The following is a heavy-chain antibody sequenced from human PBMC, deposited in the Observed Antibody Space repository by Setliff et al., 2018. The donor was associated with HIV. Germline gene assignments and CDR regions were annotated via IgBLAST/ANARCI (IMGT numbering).Heavy chain of an antibody. CDR1: GYSFTNYW. CDR3: VRRDNLVVTLTYYFDS. J-gene: IGHJ4*02. Sequence: GESLKISCQASGYSFTNYWIGWVRQMPGKGLEWMGIIFPGDSDTRYSPSFQGQVIISADKSISTAYLHLSSLKASDTAIYYCVRRDNLVVTLTYYFDSWGQGTLVTV. V-gene: IGHV5-51*01. CDR2: IFPGDSDT. D-gene: IGHD2-21*02.